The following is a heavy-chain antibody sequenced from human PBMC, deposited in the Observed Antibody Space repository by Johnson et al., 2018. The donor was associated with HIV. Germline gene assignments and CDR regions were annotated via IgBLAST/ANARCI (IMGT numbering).Heavy chain of an antibody. D-gene: IGHD5-12*01. CDR2: IIGIMGSI. Sequence: VQLVESGGGLVQPGRSLRLSCAASGFTFDDYAMHWVGQAPWKGLEGVSGIIGIMGSIGYADSLRGRLTISRDNANNSLYLQMNSLRAEDTALYYCARGYSSNFDIWGQGTMVTVSS. V-gene: IGHV3-9*01. CDR3: ARGYSSNFDI. CDR1: GFTFDDYA. J-gene: IGHJ3*02.